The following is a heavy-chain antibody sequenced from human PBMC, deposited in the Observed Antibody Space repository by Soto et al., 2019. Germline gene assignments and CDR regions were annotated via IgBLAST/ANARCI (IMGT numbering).Heavy chain of an antibody. Sequence: EVQLVESGGGLVQPGGSLRLSCAASGFTFSSYAMSWVRQAPGKGLEWVSAISGSGGSTYYADSVKGRFTISRDNSKNTLYLQMNSLRAEDTVVYYCANGPGLRLGELSSKFQHWGQGTLVTVSS. J-gene: IGHJ1*01. CDR1: GFTFSSYA. D-gene: IGHD3-16*02. CDR2: ISGSGGST. V-gene: IGHV3-23*04. CDR3: ANGPGLRLGELSSKFQH.